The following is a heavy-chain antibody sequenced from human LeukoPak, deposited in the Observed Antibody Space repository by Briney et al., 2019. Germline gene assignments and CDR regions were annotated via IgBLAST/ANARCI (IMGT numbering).Heavy chain of an antibody. V-gene: IGHV3-48*03. CDR3: ARDLSTYDILTGYDY. CDR1: GFTFSSYE. J-gene: IGHJ4*02. Sequence: GGSLRLSCAASGFTFSSYEMNWVRQAPGKGLEWVSYISSSGSTIYYADSVKGRFTISRDNAKNSLYLQMNSLRAEDTAVYYCARDLSTYDILTGYDYWGQGTLVTVSS. CDR2: ISSSGSTI. D-gene: IGHD3-9*01.